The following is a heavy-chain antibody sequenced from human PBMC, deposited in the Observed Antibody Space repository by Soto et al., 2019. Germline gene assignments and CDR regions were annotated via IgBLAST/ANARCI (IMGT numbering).Heavy chain of an antibody. CDR2: INPNSGGT. D-gene: IGHD6-19*01. CDR1: GYTFTGYY. Sequence: ASVKVSCKASGYTFTGYYMHWVRQAPGQGLEWMGWINPNSGGTNYAQKFQGRVTMTRDTSISTAYMELSRLRSDDTAVYYCVRVKAVAKPMDYWGQGTLVTVSS. V-gene: IGHV1-2*02. CDR3: VRVKAVAKPMDY. J-gene: IGHJ4*02.